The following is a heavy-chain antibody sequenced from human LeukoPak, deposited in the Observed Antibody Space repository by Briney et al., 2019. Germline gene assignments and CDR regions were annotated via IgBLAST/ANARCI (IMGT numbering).Heavy chain of an antibody. CDR1: GGSISSYY. CDR2: IYYSGST. J-gene: IGHJ4*02. Sequence: SETLSLTCTVSGGSISSYYWSWIRQPPGKGLEWIGYIYYSGSTNYNPSLKSRVTISVDTSKNQFSLKLSSVTAADTAVYYCARGYGDCWGQGTLVTVSS. CDR3: ARGYGDC. V-gene: IGHV4-59*12. D-gene: IGHD4-17*01.